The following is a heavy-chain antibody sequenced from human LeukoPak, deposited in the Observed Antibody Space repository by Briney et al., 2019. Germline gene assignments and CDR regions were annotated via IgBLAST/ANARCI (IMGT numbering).Heavy chain of an antibody. Sequence: GGSLRLSCAASGFTFSTYAMNWVRQAPGKELEWVSSITSGGHIYYADSVKGRFTISRDNAKNSLYLQMNSLRAEDTAIYYCARGAEYYYDSSGYFPFDYWGQGTLVTVSS. CDR1: GFTFSTYA. J-gene: IGHJ4*02. CDR3: ARGAEYYYDSSGYFPFDY. D-gene: IGHD3-22*01. CDR2: ITSGGHI. V-gene: IGHV3-21*01.